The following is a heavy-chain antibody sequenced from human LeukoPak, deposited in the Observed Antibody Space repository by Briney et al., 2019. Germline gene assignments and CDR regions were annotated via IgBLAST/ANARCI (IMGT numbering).Heavy chain of an antibody. J-gene: IGHJ3*02. D-gene: IGHD6-19*01. Sequence: SETLSLTCTVSGGSISSYYWSWIRQPPGKGLEWIGYIYYSGSTNYNPSLKSRVTISVDTSKNQFSLKLSSVTAADTAVYYCAGVGGGWYQASDAFDIWGQGTMVTVSS. CDR1: GGSISSYY. CDR3: AGVGGGWYQASDAFDI. CDR2: IYYSGST. V-gene: IGHV4-59*01.